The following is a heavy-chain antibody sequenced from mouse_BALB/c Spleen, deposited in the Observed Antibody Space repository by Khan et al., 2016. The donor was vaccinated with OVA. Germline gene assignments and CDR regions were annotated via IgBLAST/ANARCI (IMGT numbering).Heavy chain of an antibody. J-gene: IGHJ2*01. CDR3: AKEDYGSSSFDY. D-gene: IGHD1-1*01. CDR2: IWGGGST. CDR1: GFSLTDYG. Sequence: QVQLKESGPGLVAPSQSLSITCTVSGFSLTDYGVSWIRQPPGKGLEWLGVIWGGGSTYYNSTLKSRLSIRKDNSKSQVFLKMNSLQTDDTATYCCAKEDYGSSSFDYWGQGTTLTVSS. V-gene: IGHV2-6-5*01.